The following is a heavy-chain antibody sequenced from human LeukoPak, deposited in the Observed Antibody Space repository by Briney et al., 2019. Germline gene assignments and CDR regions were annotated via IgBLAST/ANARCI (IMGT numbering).Heavy chain of an antibody. CDR3: ARGGRHYDILTAYYYYGMDV. CDR2: IIPIFGTA. D-gene: IGHD3-9*01. V-gene: IGHV1-69*01. Sequence: SVKVSCKASGGTFSSYAISWVRQAPGQGLEWMGGIIPIFGTANYAQKFQGRVTITADESTSTAYMELSSLRSEDTAVYYCARGGRHYDILTAYYYYGMDVWGHGTTVTVSS. J-gene: IGHJ6*02. CDR1: GGTFSSYA.